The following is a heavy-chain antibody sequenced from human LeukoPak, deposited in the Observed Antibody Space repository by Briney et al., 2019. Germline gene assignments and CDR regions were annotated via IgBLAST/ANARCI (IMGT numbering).Heavy chain of an antibody. J-gene: IGHJ4*02. V-gene: IGHV1-2*02. CDR3: ARGVFIAVAGTAPIDY. CDR2: INPNTGST. CDR1: GYTLTGYY. Sequence: LRASVKVSCKASGYTLTGYYMHWMRQAHGQGHELMGLINPNTGSTNYAQKLQGRVTMTRDTSISTAYMELSRLRSDDTAVYYCARGVFIAVAGTAPIDYWGQGTLVTVSS. D-gene: IGHD6-19*01.